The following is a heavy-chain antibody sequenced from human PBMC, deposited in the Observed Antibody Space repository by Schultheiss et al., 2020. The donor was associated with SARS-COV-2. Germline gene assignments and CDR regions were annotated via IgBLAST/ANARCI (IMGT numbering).Heavy chain of an antibody. Sequence: GESLKISCAASGFTFSSYAMSWVRQAPGKGLEWVGRIKSKTDGGTTDYAAPVKGRFTISRDNAKNSLYLQMNSLRAEDTAVYYCATLWDDYGGGGPDYWGQGTLVTVSS. CDR1: GFTFSSYA. CDR2: IKSKTDGGTT. V-gene: IGHV3-15*01. D-gene: IGHD4-23*01. CDR3: ATLWDDYGGGGPDY. J-gene: IGHJ4*02.